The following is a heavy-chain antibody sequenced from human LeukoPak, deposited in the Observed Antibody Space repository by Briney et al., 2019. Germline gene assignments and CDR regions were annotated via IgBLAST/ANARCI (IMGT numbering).Heavy chain of an antibody. D-gene: IGHD6-19*01. CDR2: IHFRGST. CDR3: ARAGSGSGWYFDY. J-gene: IGHJ4*02. V-gene: IGHV4-30-4*01. Sequence: PSETLSLTCTVSGGSITSGDYYWSWIRQPPGEGLEWIGYIHFRGSTSYNPSLKSRVAISVDTSKNQFSLRLSSVTTADTAVYYCARAGSGSGWYFDYWGQGTLVTVSS. CDR1: GGSITSGDYY.